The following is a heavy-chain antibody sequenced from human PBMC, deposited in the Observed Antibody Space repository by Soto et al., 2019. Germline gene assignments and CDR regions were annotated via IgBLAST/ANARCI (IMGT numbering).Heavy chain of an antibody. Sequence: LQTLSLTCAIWGKRVSTNIAAWNWNRQSPSRGLEWLGRTYYRSKWYNDYAVSVKSRITINPDTSKNQFSLQLNSVTPEDTAVYYCARTREGYGMDVWGQGTRVTVSS. J-gene: IGHJ6*02. V-gene: IGHV6-1*01. CDR2: TYYRSKWYN. CDR1: GKRVSTNIAA. CDR3: ARTREGYGMDV.